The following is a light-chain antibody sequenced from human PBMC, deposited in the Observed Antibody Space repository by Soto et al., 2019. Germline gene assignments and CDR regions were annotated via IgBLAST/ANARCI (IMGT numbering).Light chain of an antibody. CDR3: MQALQTRT. CDR2: LGS. Sequence: DIEITHSPLSLPVTPVDPASISFMSSQILLHSNGYNYLDWYLQKPGQSPQLLIYLGSNRASGVPDRFSGSGSGTDFTLKISRVEAEDVGVYYCMQALQTRTFDQGTKVDIK. J-gene: IGKJ1*01. CDR1: QILLHSNGYNY. V-gene: IGKV2-28*01.